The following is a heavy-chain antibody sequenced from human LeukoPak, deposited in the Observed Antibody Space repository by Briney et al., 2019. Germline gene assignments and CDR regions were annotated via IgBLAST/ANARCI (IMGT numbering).Heavy chain of an antibody. CDR2: INQGGSDK. D-gene: IGHD2-15*01. V-gene: IGHV3-7*01. CDR3: ARTSRSSSIDD. Sequence: GESLRLSCAASGFTFSNYWMCWVRQAPRTGREGVANINQGGSDKADADSVKSRFTISRDNAKNSLELEMNSLRAEDTAMYYCARTSRSSSIDDWGQGTLVTVSS. CDR1: GFTFSNYW. J-gene: IGHJ4*02.